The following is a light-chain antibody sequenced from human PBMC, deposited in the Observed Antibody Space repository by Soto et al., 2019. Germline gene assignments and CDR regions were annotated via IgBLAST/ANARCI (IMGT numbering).Light chain of an antibody. CDR2: GVS. CDR1: QTISNW. Sequence: DIQMTQSPSTLSASVEDRVTISCRASQTISNWLAWYQQKPGKAPNLLIYGVSNLASGVPSRFSDTGSGTECTLTISSMRPDDFATYYCQQYGGYSWTFGHVPKVEIK. V-gene: IGKV1-5*03. J-gene: IGKJ1*01. CDR3: QQYGGYSWT.